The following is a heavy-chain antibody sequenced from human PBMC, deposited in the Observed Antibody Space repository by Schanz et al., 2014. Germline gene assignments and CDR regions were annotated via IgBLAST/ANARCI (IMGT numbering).Heavy chain of an antibody. Sequence: QVQLVQSGAEVKKPGASVKVSCKASGYTFTSDSMHWVRQAPGQGREWMGMINPSGGSTTYAQKFQARDTMTRNTSISATYMELNSLTSEDTAVYYWSRVSMEFERGKSYGYYMDVWGRGTTVTVSS. V-gene: IGHV1-46*01. D-gene: IGHD3-10*01. CDR1: GYTFTSDS. CDR3: SRVSMEFERGKSYGYYMDV. J-gene: IGHJ6*03. CDR2: INPSGGST.